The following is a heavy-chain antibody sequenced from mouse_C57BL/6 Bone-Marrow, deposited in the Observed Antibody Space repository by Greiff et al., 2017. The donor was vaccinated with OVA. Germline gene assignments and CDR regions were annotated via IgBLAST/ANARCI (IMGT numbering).Heavy chain of an antibody. D-gene: IGHD1-1*01. Sequence: LVESGPELVKPGASVKISCKASGYAFSSSWMNWVKQRPGKGLEWIGRIYPGDGDTNYNGKFKGKATLTADKASSTAYMQLSSLTSEDSAVYFCARFRYYGSSPLDYWGQGTTLTVSS. V-gene: IGHV1-82*01. CDR1: GYAFSSSW. J-gene: IGHJ2*01. CDR3: ARFRYYGSSPLDY. CDR2: IYPGDGDT.